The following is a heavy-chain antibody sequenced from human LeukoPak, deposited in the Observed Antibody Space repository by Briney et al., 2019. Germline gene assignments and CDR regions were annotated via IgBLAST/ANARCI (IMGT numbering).Heavy chain of an antibody. CDR2: ISSSGSSI. Sequence: GGSLKLSCAASGFTFSSYEMNWVRQAPGKGLEWVSYISSSGSSIYYADSVKGRFTISRDNAKNSLYLQMTSLRAEDTAVYYCAELGITMIGGVWGKGTTVTISS. CDR3: AELGITMIGGV. J-gene: IGHJ6*04. V-gene: IGHV3-48*03. D-gene: IGHD3-10*02. CDR1: GFTFSSYE.